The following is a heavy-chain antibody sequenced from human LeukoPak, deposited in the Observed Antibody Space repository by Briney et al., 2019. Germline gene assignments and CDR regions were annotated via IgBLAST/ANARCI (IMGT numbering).Heavy chain of an antibody. V-gene: IGHV4-30-4*01. D-gene: IGHD2-21*02. CDR2: IYYSGST. CDR1: GGSISSGDYY. CDR3: AREYGDDNWFDP. J-gene: IGHJ5*02. Sequence: SETLSLTCTVSGGSISSGDYYWSWIRQPPGKGLEWIGYIYYSGSTYYNPSLKSRVTISVDASKNQFSLKLSSVTAADTAVYYCAREYGDDNWFDPWGQGTLVTVSS.